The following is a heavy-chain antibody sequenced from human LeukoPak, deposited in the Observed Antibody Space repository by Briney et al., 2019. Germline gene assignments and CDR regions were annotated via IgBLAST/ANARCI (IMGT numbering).Heavy chain of an antibody. CDR1: GYTFTSYG. CDR3: ARDLDGYNYSDEYFQH. J-gene: IGHJ1*01. V-gene: IGHV1-18*01. Sequence: ASVKVSCKASGYTFTSYGISWVRQAPGQGLEWMGWISAYNGNTNYAQKLQGRVTMTTDTSTSTAYMELRSLRSDDTAVYYCARDLDGYNYSDEYFQHWGQGTLVTVAS. CDR2: ISAYNGNT. D-gene: IGHD5-24*01.